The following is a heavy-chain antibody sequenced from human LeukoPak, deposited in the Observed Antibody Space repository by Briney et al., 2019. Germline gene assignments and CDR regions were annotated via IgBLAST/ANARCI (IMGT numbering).Heavy chain of an antibody. D-gene: IGHD6-13*01. CDR1: GGSISSGGYS. CDR2: IYHSGST. J-gene: IGHJ4*02. V-gene: IGHV4-30-2*01. Sequence: SETLSLTCAVSGGSISSGGYSWSWIRQPPGKGLEWTGYIYHSGSTYYNPSLKSRVTISVDRSKNQFSLKLSSVTAADTAVYYCARDSSSWQFDYWGQGTLVTVSS. CDR3: ARDSSSWQFDY.